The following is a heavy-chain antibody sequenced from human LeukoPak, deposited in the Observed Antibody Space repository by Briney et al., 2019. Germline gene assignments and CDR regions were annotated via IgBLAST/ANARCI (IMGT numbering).Heavy chain of an antibody. J-gene: IGHJ5*02. V-gene: IGHV4-39*01. Sequence: SETLSLTCTVSGGSISSSSYYWGWIRQPPGKGLEWIGSIYYSGSTYYNPSLKSRVTISVDTSKNQFSLKLSSVTAADTAVYYCARCYYGSGSSGWFDPWGQGTLVTVSS. CDR1: GGSISSSSYY. CDR2: IYYSGST. D-gene: IGHD3-10*01. CDR3: ARCYYGSGSSGWFDP.